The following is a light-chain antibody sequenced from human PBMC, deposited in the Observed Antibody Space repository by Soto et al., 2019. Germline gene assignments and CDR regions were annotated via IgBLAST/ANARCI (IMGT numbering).Light chain of an antibody. CDR2: DDN. CDR1: SSNLGGNT. CDR3: GSWDSSLSAYV. J-gene: IGLJ1*01. Sequence: QAVLTQPPSVTEAPGQKVTISCSGSSSNLGGNTVSWYQQLPGTAPKLLIYDDNKRPAGIPDRFSGSKSGTSATLGITGFQTGDEADYYCGSWDSSLSAYVFGTGTKVTVL. V-gene: IGLV1-51*01.